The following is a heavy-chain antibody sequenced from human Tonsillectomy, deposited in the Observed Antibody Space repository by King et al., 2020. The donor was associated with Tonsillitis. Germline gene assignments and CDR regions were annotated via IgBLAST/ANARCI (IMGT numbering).Heavy chain of an antibody. D-gene: IGHD3-9*01. CDR1: GFTIGTYW. CDR2: INPEGTTI. J-gene: IGHJ4*02. CDR3: LRDFDGPNDY. V-gene: IGHV3-74*01. Sequence: EVQLVESGGGLVQPGGSRRLSCVTSGFTIGTYWMHWVRQAPGKGLVWVSRINPEGTTISYADSVRGRFTISRDNAKNTLYLQMNSLRVEDTAIYYCLRDFDGPNDYWGQGTLVTVSS.